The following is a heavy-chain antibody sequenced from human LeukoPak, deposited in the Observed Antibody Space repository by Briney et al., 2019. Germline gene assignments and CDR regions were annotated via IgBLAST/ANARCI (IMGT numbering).Heavy chain of an antibody. CDR1: GFTFSSYG. V-gene: IGHV3-23*01. J-gene: IGHJ2*01. CDR3: AKDREGNGDYRDWYFDL. Sequence: GGSLRLSCAASGFTFSSYGMSWVRQAPGKGLEWVSGISGSGDFTYYADSVKGRFTISRDNSKNTLYLQMNSLRAEDTAVYYCAKDREGNGDYRDWYFDLWGRGTLVPVSS. CDR2: ISGSGDFT. D-gene: IGHD4-17*01.